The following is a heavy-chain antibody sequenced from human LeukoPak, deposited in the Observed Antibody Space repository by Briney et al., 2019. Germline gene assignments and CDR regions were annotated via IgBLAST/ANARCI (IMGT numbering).Heavy chain of an antibody. CDR3: ARQRFRYCSSTSCYPFDY. V-gene: IGHV4-39*01. CDR2: IYYSGST. D-gene: IGHD2-2*01. Sequence: PSKTLSLTCTVSGGSISSSSYYWGWIRQPPGKGLEWIGSIYYSGSTYYNPSLKSRVTISVDTSKNQFSLKLSSVTAADTAVYYCARQRFRYCSSTSCYPFDYWGQGTLVTVSS. CDR1: GGSISSSSYY. J-gene: IGHJ4*02.